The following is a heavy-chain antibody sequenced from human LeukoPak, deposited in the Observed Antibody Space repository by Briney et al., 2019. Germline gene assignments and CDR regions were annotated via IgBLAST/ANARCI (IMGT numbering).Heavy chain of an antibody. CDR3: ARDGVEPATFPFDL. CDR2: IYYSGST. J-gene: IGHJ2*01. CDR1: GGSISSYY. V-gene: IGHV4-59*01. D-gene: IGHD2-2*01. Sequence: PSETLSLTCTVSGGSISSYYWSWIRQPPGKGLEWIGYIYYSGSTNYNPSLKSRVTISVDTSKNQFSLKLSSVTAADTAVYYCARDGVEPATFPFDLWGRGTLVTVSS.